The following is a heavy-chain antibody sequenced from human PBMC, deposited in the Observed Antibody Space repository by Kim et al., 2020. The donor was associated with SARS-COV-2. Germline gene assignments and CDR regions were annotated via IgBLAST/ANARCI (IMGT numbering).Heavy chain of an antibody. V-gene: IGHV3-7*01. Sequence: GGSLRLSCSASGFTFSSSWMTWVRQAPGKGLEWVGNINRDGSGQNYVGSLRGRFTISRDNTRNSLDLQMESLRAEDTAVYYCTTKNYWGQGTLVTVSP. CDR3: TTKNY. CDR2: INRDGSGQ. CDR1: GFTFSSSW. J-gene: IGHJ4*02.